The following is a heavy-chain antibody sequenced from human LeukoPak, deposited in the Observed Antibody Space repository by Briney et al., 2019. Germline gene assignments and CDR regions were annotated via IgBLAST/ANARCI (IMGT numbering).Heavy chain of an antibody. D-gene: IGHD3-10*01. CDR2: MNPNSGNT. CDR3: ASVGSMVRGVYYFDY. Sequence: ASVKVSCKASGYTFTTYDINWVRQATGQGIEWMGWMNPNSGNTGYAQKFQGRVTMTRNTSIDTYYMELSSLRSDATAVYYCASVGSMVRGVYYFDYWGQGTLVTVSS. J-gene: IGHJ4*02. V-gene: IGHV1-8*01. CDR1: GYTFTTYD.